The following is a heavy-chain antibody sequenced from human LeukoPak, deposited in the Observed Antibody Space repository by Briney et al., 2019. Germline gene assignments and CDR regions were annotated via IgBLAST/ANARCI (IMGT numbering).Heavy chain of an antibody. CDR1: GFIFSSYA. CDR2: ISYDGSNK. V-gene: IGHV3-30-3*01. D-gene: IGHD1-1*01. CDR3: ARDSTGPIDY. J-gene: IGHJ4*02. Sequence: GGSLRLSCAASGFIFSSYAMSWVRQAPGKGLEWVAVISYDGSNKYYADSVKGRFTISRDNSKNTLYLQMNSLRAEDTAVYYCARDSTGPIDYWGQGTLVTVSS.